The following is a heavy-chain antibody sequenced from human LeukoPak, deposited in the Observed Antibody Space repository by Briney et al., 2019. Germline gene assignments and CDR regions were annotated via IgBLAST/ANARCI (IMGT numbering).Heavy chain of an antibody. CDR3: ARDLDYGGNSYFDY. D-gene: IGHD4-23*01. CDR1: GFTFSSYW. Sequence: GGSLRLSCAAPGFTFSSYWMSWVRQAPGKGLEWVANIKQDGSEKYYVDSVKGRFTISRDNAKNSLYLQMNSLRAEDTAVYYCARDLDYGGNSYFDYWGQETLVTVSS. CDR2: IKQDGSEK. J-gene: IGHJ4*02. V-gene: IGHV3-7*01.